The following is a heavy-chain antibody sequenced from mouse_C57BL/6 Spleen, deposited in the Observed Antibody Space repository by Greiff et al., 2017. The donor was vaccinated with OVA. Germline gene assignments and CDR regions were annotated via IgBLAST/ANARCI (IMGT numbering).Heavy chain of an antibody. V-gene: IGHV1-55*01. CDR1: GYTFTSYW. Sequence: QVQLQQPGAELVKPGASVKMSCKASGYTFTSYWITWVKQRPGQGLEWIGDIYPGSGSTNYNEKFKSKATLTVDTSSSTAYMQLSSLTSEDSAVYYWARSDYGSSYGGYARDYWGQGTSVTVSS. CDR3: ARSDYGSSYGGYARDY. J-gene: IGHJ4*01. CDR2: IYPGSGST. D-gene: IGHD1-1*01.